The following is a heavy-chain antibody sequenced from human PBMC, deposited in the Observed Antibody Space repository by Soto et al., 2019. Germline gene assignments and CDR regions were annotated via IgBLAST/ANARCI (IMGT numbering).Heavy chain of an antibody. Sequence: QVQLVESGGGVVQPGRSLRLSCVASGFTFSTAVMHWVRQAPGEGLEWVGVIYYYGSEQYYGDSVKGRFTISRDNSKNTLYLQMNSLRDEDTALYYCAKEESSGWYRTADYWGQGTLVTVSS. CDR3: AKEESSGWYRTADY. CDR2: IYYYGSEQ. J-gene: IGHJ4*02. D-gene: IGHD6-19*01. V-gene: IGHV3-30*18. CDR1: GFTFSTAV.